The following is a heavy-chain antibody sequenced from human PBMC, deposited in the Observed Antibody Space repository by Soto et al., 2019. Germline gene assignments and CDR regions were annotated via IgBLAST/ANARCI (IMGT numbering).Heavy chain of an antibody. CDR3: ARIIDYAGASVWFDP. Sequence: QVQLVQSGAEVKKPGSSVKVSCKASGGTFSSYAISWVRQAPGQGLEWMGGIIPLFGTANYAQKFQGRVTITADESTSTAYMELSSLRSEDTAVYYCARIIDYAGASVWFDPWGQGTLVTVSS. CDR2: IIPLFGTA. V-gene: IGHV1-69*01. J-gene: IGHJ5*02. D-gene: IGHD4-17*01. CDR1: GGTFSSYA.